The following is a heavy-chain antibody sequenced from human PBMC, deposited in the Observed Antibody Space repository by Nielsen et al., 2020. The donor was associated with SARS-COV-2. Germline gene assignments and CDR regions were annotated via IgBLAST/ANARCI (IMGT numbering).Heavy chain of an antibody. CDR2: INTSDGST. Sequence: ASVKVSCKASGYTFTNYYMRWVRQAPGQGLEWMGIINTSDGSTTYAQKFQGRVTMTRDTSTRTVYMELRSLRSEDTAVYYCARDDTVTMYYYSYYGMDVWGQGTTVTVSS. D-gene: IGHD4-17*01. CDR1: GYTFTNYY. CDR3: ARDDTVTMYYYSYYGMDV. J-gene: IGHJ6*02. V-gene: IGHV1-46*01.